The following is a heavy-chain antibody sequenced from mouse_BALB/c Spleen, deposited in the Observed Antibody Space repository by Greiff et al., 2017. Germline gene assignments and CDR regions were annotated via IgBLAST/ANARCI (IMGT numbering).Heavy chain of an antibody. CDR3: ARDYLDY. J-gene: IGHJ2*01. CDR1: GFTFTDYY. CDR2: IRNKANGYTT. Sequence: EVQLVESGGGLVQPGGSLRLSCATSGFTFTDYYMSWVRQPPGKALEWLGFIRNKANGYTTEYSASVKGRFTISRDNSQSILYLQMNTLRAEDSATYYCARDYLDYWGQGTTLTVSS. V-gene: IGHV7-3*02.